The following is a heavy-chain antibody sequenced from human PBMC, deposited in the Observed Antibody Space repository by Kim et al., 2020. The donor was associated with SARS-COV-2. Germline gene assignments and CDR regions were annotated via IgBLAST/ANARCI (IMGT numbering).Heavy chain of an antibody. J-gene: IGHJ6*02. D-gene: IGHD4-4*01. CDR2: ISSSSSYI. CDR3: ATTVTSKANYYGMDV. CDR1: GFTFSSYS. Sequence: GGSLRLSCAASGFTFSSYSMNWVRQAPGKGLEWVSSISSSSSYIYYADSVNGRFTISRDNAKNSLYLQMNSLRAEDTAVYYCATTVTSKANYYGMDVWGQGTTVTVSS. V-gene: IGHV3-21*01.